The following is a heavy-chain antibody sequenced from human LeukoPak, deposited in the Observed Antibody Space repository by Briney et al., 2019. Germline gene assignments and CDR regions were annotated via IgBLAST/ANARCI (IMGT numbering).Heavy chain of an antibody. V-gene: IGHV3-33*08. D-gene: IGHD6-13*01. CDR2: IWYGGSNK. Sequence: GRSLRLSCAASGFTFSSYGMHWVRQAPGKELEWVAVIWYGGSNKYYADSVKGRFTISRDNSKNTLYLQMNSLRAEDTAVYYCARARLGFELVNYYFDYWGQGTLVTVSS. CDR1: GFTFSSYG. CDR3: ARARLGFELVNYYFDY. J-gene: IGHJ4*02.